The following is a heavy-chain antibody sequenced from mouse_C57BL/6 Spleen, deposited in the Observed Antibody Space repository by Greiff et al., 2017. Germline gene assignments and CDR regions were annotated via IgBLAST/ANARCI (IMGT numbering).Heavy chain of an antibody. J-gene: IGHJ3*01. Sequence: QVQLQQSGAELVMPGASVKLSCKASGYTFTSYWMHWVKQRPGQCLEWIGEIDPSDSYTNYNQKFKGKSTLTVDKSSSTAYMQLSSLTSEDSAVYYCARHSFAYWGQGTLVTVSA. CDR3: ARHSFAY. CDR1: GYTFTSYW. CDR2: IDPSDSYT. V-gene: IGHV1-69*01.